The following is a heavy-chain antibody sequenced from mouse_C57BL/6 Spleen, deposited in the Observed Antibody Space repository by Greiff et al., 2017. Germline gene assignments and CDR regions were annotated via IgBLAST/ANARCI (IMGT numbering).Heavy chain of an antibody. CDR2: IDPEGGDT. CDR3: TTGYYVNSSAWFAY. J-gene: IGHJ3*01. Sequence: VQLQQSGAELVRPGASVKLSCTASGFNIKDYYMHWVKQRPEQGLEWIGRIDPEGGDTEYAPKFQGKATMTADTSSNTACLQLSSLTSEDTAVYYCTTGYYVNSSAWFAYWGRGTLVTVAA. V-gene: IGHV14-1*01. D-gene: IGHD1-1*01. CDR1: GFNIKDYY.